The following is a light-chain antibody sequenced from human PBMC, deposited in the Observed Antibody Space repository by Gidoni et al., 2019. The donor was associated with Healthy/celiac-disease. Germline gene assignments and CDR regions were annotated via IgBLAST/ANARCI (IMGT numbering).Light chain of an antibody. V-gene: IGLV2-14*03. CDR1: SSDVGGYKY. CDR2: DVS. Sequence: QSALTQPAPVSGSPGQSITISCTGTSSDVGGYKYVSWYQPHPGKAPKLMIYDVSNRPSGVSNRFSGSKSGNTASLTISGLQAEDEADYYCSSYTSSSTLEVFGTGTKVTVL. CDR3: SSYTSSSTLEV. J-gene: IGLJ1*01.